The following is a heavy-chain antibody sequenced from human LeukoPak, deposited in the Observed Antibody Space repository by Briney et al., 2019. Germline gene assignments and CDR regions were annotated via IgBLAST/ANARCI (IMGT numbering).Heavy chain of an antibody. J-gene: IGHJ4*02. Sequence: GGSLRLSCAVSGFTVSSTYMSWVRQAPGKGLEWVSVIYSGGSTYYADSVKGRFTISRDKSKNTLYLQMNSLRAEDTAVHYCARDGVTSSVVYWGQGTLVTVSS. CDR2: IYSGGST. D-gene: IGHD2-21*02. CDR1: GFTVSSTY. V-gene: IGHV3-66*01. CDR3: ARDGVTSSVVY.